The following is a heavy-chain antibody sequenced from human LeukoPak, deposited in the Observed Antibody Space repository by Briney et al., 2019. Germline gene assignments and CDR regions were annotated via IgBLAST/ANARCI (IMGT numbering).Heavy chain of an antibody. J-gene: IGHJ4*02. CDR3: AKDPGTYYYDSSGLDY. CDR2: IRYDGSNK. Sequence: GGSLRLSCAVSGFTFSSYGMHWVRQAPGKGLEWVAFIRYDGSNKYYADSVKGRFTISRDNSKNTLYLQMNSLRAEDTAVYYCAKDPGTYYYDSSGLDYWGQGTLVTVSS. CDR1: GFTFSSYG. D-gene: IGHD3-22*01. V-gene: IGHV3-30*02.